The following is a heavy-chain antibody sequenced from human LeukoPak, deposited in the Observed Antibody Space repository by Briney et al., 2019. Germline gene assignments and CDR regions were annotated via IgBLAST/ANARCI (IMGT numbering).Heavy chain of an antibody. D-gene: IGHD3-3*01. Sequence: SETLSLTCAVYGGSFNGYYWSWIRQPPGKGLEWIGEINHSGSTNYNPSLKSRVTISVDTSKNQFSLKLSSVTAADTAVYYCARVITIFGVVIKILYNYMDAWGKGTTVTVSS. CDR3: ARVITIFGVVIKILYNYMDA. CDR2: INHSGST. V-gene: IGHV4-34*01. J-gene: IGHJ6*03. CDR1: GGSFNGYY.